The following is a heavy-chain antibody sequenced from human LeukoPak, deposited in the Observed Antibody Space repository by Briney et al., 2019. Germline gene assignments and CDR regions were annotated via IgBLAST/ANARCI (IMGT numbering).Heavy chain of an antibody. CDR3: ATARVAVAGRSCYIDY. J-gene: IGHJ4*02. CDR2: INPSGGGT. D-gene: IGHD6-19*01. V-gene: IGHV1-46*01. CDR1: GYTFTSYY. Sequence: ASVKVSCKASGYTFTSYYIHWVRQAPGQGLEWMGVINPSGGGTSYAQKFQGRVTMTEDTSTDTAYMELSSLRSEDTAVYYCATARVAVAGRSCYIDYWGQGTLVTVSS.